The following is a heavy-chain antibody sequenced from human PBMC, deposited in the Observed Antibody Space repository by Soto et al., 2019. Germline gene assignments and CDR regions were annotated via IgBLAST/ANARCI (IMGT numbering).Heavy chain of an antibody. CDR1: GYPISSSTS. D-gene: IGHD2-21*01. J-gene: IGHJ5*02. CDR3: ARKGEEGWFDP. CDR2: IYYSGRT. Sequence: QVQLQESGPGLVKPSDTLSLTCAVSGYPISSSTSWGWIRQPPGKGLEWIGHIYYSGRTYYNPSLKSRVGMAGGTCEKQFSLKVSAVTAVDTAVYYCARKGEEGWFDPWGQGTLVPGSS. V-gene: IGHV4-28*01.